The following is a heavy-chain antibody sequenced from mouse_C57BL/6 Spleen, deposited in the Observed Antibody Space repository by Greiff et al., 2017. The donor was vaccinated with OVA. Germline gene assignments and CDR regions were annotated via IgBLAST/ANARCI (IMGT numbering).Heavy chain of an antibody. V-gene: IGHV5-17*01. J-gene: IGHJ3*01. CDR3: AREDYPAWFAY. D-gene: IGHD2-4*01. CDR1: GFTFSDYG. CDR2: ISSGSSTI. Sequence: EVNVVESGGGLVKPGGSLKLSCAASGFTFSDYGMHWVRQAPEKGLEWVAYISSGSSTIYYADTVKGRFTISRDNAKNTLFLQMTSLRSEDTAMYYCAREDYPAWFAYWGQGTLVTVSA.